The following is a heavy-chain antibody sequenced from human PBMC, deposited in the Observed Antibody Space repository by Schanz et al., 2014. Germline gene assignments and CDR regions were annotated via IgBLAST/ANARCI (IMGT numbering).Heavy chain of an antibody. CDR3: VRDAGRDGYNLAFDV. J-gene: IGHJ3*01. Sequence: QVQLVESGGGVVQPGGSLRLSCAASGFTFSNYGLHWVRQAPGKGLEWVAFIRYNGINEYYAESVRGRFFISRDSSKXXXFLHMNSLRAXXXXXXXCVRDAGRDGYNLAFDVWGQGTLVTVSS. V-gene: IGHV3-30*02. CDR1: GFTFSNYG. D-gene: IGHD1-1*01. CDR2: IRYNGINE.